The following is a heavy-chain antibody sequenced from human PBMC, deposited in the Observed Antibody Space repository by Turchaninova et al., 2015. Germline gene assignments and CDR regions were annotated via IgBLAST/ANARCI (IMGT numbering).Heavy chain of an antibody. CDR1: GFAFSGYY. Sequence: QVQLVESGGGLVKPGGSRRLSGAASGFAFSGYYMSWIRQAPGKGLEWVSYISSSSSYTNYADSVKGRFTISRDNAKNSLYLQMNSLRAEDTAVYYCARGVTASAPDAFDIWGQGTMVTVSS. CDR2: ISSSSSYT. V-gene: IGHV3-11*06. J-gene: IGHJ3*02. CDR3: ARGVTASAPDAFDI. D-gene: IGHD2-21*02.